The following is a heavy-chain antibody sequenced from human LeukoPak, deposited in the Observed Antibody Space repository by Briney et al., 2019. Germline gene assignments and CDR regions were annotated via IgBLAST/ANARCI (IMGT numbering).Heavy chain of an antibody. CDR1: GGSISSYY. D-gene: IGHD6-6*01. CDR2: IYTSGST. J-gene: IGHJ6*03. Sequence: SETLSLTCTVSGGSISSYYWSWLRQPAGKGLEWIGRIYTSGSTNYNPSLKSRVTMSVDTSKNQFSLKLSSVTAADTAVYYCARDKAAALYYYYYMDVWGKGTTVTVSS. V-gene: IGHV4-4*07. CDR3: ARDKAAALYYYYYMDV.